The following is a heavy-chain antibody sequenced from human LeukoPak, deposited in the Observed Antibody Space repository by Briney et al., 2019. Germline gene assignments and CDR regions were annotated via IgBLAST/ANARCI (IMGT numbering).Heavy chain of an antibody. D-gene: IGHD3-3*01. J-gene: IGHJ5*02. Sequence: PSETLSLTCTVSGGSISSYYWSWIRQPPGKGLEWIGYIYYSGSTNYNPSLKSRVTISVDTSKNQFSLKLSSVTAADTAVYYCARDHYDFWSGYFGGRWFDPWGQGTLVTVSS. CDR3: ARDHYDFWSGYFGGRWFDP. V-gene: IGHV4-59*01. CDR2: IYYSGST. CDR1: GGSISSYY.